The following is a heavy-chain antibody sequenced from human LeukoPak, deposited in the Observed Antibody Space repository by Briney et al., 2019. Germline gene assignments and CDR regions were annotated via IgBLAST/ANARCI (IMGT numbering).Heavy chain of an antibody. V-gene: IGHV1-2*04. D-gene: IGHD2/OR15-2a*01. CDR1: GYTFTGYY. Sequence: ASVKVSCKASGYTFTGYYMHWVRQAPGQGLEWMGWITPRNGGTNYGQKFQGWVTMTRDTSISTAYLELSRLRSDDTAVYYCARGIEGGSGYYSKLPGGYWGQGTLVTVSS. CDR2: ITPRNGGT. J-gene: IGHJ4*02. CDR3: ARGIEGGSGYYSKLPGGY.